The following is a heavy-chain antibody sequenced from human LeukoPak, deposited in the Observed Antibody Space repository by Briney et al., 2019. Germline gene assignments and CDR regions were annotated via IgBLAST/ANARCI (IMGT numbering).Heavy chain of an antibody. V-gene: IGHV3-53*01. CDR1: GFTVSSNY. Sequence: GGSLRLSCAASGFTVSSNYMSWVRQAPGKGLEWVSVIYSGGSTYYADSVKGRFTISRDNSKNTLYLQMNSLRAEDTAVYYCANQDDFWSGYSGYWGQGTLVTVSS. J-gene: IGHJ4*02. D-gene: IGHD3-3*01. CDR3: ANQDDFWSGYSGY. CDR2: IYSGGST.